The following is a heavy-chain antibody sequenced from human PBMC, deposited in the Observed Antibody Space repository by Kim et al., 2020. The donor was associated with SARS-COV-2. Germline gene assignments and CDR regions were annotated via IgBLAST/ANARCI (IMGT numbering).Heavy chain of an antibody. CDR2: IDPSDSYT. J-gene: IGHJ4*02. CDR3: ASLPGGFGLRGAAGFDY. Sequence: GASLKISCKASGHSFGSYWITWVRQMPGKGLEWIARIDPSDSYTNYNPSFQGHVIISVDKSISTAYLEWTSLEASDTAMYYCASLPGGFGLRGAAGFDYWGQGTLVTVSS. D-gene: IGHD6-13*01. CDR1: GHSFGSYW. V-gene: IGHV5-10-1*01.